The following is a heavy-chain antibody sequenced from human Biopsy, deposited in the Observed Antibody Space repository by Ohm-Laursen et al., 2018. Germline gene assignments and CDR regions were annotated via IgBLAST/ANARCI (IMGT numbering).Heavy chain of an antibody. CDR2: IHWDDDE. Sequence: TQTLTLTCTFSGFSLSTSGLGVGWIRQPPGKALEWLALIHWDDDERYNPSLKNRLSITKDTSKSQVVLTMTNLDPVDTATYYCARILGSTVTTYSAMDVWGQGTTVTVSS. V-gene: IGHV2-5*02. J-gene: IGHJ6*02. CDR1: GFSLSTSGLG. D-gene: IGHD4-17*01. CDR3: ARILGSTVTTYSAMDV.